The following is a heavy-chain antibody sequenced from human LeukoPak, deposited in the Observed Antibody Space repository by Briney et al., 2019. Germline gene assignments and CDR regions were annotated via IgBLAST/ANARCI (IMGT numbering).Heavy chain of an antibody. V-gene: IGHV3-23*01. CDR2: ISGSGGST. J-gene: IGHJ4*02. Sequence: GGSLRLSCAASGFTFSSYAMSWVRQAPGKGLEGVSAISGSGGSTYYADSVKGRFTISSDNSKNTLYLQMNSLRAEDTAVYYCAKDPGPTYYDFWSGYIDYWGQGTLVTVSS. D-gene: IGHD3-3*01. CDR3: AKDPGPTYYDFWSGYIDY. CDR1: GFTFSSYA.